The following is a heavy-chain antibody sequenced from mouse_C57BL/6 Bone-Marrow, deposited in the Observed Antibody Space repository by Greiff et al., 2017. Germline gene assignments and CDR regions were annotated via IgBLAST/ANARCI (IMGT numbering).Heavy chain of an antibody. CDR3: ARSGDYYGSSAGYFDV. Sequence: VQLQQSGAELVKPGASVKISCKASGYAFSSYWMNWVKQRPGKGLEWIGQIYPGDGDTNYNGKFKGKATLTADKSSSTAYMQLSSLTSEDSAVYFCARSGDYYGSSAGYFDVGGTGTTVTVSS. D-gene: IGHD1-1*01. CDR1: GYAFSSYW. V-gene: IGHV1-80*01. J-gene: IGHJ1*03. CDR2: IYPGDGDT.